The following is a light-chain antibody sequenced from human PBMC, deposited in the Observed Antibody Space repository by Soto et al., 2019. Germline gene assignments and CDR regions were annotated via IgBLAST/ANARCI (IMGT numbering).Light chain of an antibody. CDR3: AVWDDSLRGWV. J-gene: IGLJ3*02. Sequence: QPVLTQPPSASGTPGQRVTISCSGRFSNIGSNYAYWYQQLPGTAPKLLIFTNDQRTSGVPGRFSGSKSGTSASLAISGLRSEDEADYYCAVWDDSLRGWVFGGGTKLTVL. CDR1: FSNIGSNY. CDR2: TND. V-gene: IGLV1-47*02.